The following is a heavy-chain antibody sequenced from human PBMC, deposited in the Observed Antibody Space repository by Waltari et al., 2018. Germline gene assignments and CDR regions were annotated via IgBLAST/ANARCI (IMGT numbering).Heavy chain of an antibody. CDR2: ISGSGGTS. Sequence: VQLLESGGDLIQPGGSLRLSCAASGFTFSHFAMTWVRQAPGKGLEWVSSISGSGGTSYYTDSVTGRFTISRDNSENTLYLHMNSLRAEDSAIYYCAKDRGSGRIYFDSWGRGTLVAVSS. D-gene: IGHD3-10*01. CDR1: GFTFSHFA. J-gene: IGHJ4*02. V-gene: IGHV3-23*01. CDR3: AKDRGSGRIYFDS.